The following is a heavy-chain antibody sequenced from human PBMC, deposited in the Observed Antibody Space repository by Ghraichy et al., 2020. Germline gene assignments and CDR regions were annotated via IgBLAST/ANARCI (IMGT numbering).Heavy chain of an antibody. J-gene: IGHJ4*02. CDR1: GGSIRSSSYS. V-gene: IGHV4-39*01. CDR3: ARLDSSGPGDY. CDR2: IYYSGTT. D-gene: IGHD6-19*01. Sequence: SETLSLTCTVSGGSIRSSSYSWGWIRQPPGKGLEWVGQIYYSGTTQYSPSLKSQVTMSVDASKNQFSLKLTSLTATDTAVYYCARLDSSGPGDYWGQGTLVTVSS.